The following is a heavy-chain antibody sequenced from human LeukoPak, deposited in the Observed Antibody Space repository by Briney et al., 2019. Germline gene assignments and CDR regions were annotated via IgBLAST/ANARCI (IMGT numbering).Heavy chain of an antibody. D-gene: IGHD2-21*02. CDR1: GYTFTSYY. Sequence: EASVKVSCKASGYTFTSYYMHWVRQAPGQGLEWMGTINPSGGSTSYAQKFQGRVTMTRDTSTSTVYMELSSLRSEDTAVYYCARDPPYCGGDCYPDYWGQGTLVTVSS. V-gene: IGHV1-46*01. CDR2: INPSGGST. CDR3: ARDPPYCGGDCYPDY. J-gene: IGHJ4*02.